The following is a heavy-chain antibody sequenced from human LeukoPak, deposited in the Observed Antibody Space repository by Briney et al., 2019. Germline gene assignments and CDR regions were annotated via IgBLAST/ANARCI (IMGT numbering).Heavy chain of an antibody. D-gene: IGHD3-22*01. J-gene: IGHJ5*02. CDR2: IYTSGST. CDR3: ARGKVDYYDSSGYSSNWFDP. CDR1: GGSISSYY. V-gene: IGHV4-4*07. Sequence: KPSETLSLTWTVSGGSISSYYWSWIRQPAGKGLEWIGRIYTSGSTNYNPSLKSRVTMSVDTSTNQFSLKLSSVTAADTAVYYCARGKVDYYDSSGYSSNWFDPWGQGTLVTVSS.